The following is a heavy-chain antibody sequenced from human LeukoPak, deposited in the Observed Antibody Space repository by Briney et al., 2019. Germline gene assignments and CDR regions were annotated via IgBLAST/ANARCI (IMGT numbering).Heavy chain of an antibody. Sequence: GASVKVSCKASGGTFSSYAISWVRQAPGQGLEWMGGIIPIFGTANYAQKFQGRVTITAGESTSTAYMELSSLRSEDTAVYYCAKDQRHYYGDYDGYFDYWGQGTLVTVSS. J-gene: IGHJ4*02. CDR2: IIPIFGTA. CDR3: AKDQRHYYGDYDGYFDY. V-gene: IGHV1-69*13. CDR1: GGTFSSYA. D-gene: IGHD4-17*01.